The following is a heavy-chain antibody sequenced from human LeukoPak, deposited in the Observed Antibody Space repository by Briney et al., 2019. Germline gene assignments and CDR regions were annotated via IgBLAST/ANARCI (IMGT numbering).Heavy chain of an antibody. CDR3: ARGLAVRGVIYYYGMDV. CDR1: GFTFSSYS. Sequence: KTGGSLGLSCAASGFTFSSYSMNWVRQAPGKGLEWVSSISSSSSYTYYADSVKGRFTISRDNAKNSLYLQMNSLRAEDTAVYYCARGLAVRGVIYYYGMDVWGQGTTVTVSS. CDR2: ISSSSSYT. V-gene: IGHV3-21*01. D-gene: IGHD3-10*01. J-gene: IGHJ6*02.